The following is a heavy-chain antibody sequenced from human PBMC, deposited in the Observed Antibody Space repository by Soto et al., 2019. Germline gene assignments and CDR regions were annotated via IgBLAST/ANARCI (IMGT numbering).Heavy chain of an antibody. J-gene: IGHJ4*02. CDR2: IGSIGSSI. CDR3: ARAPPGGYSYGQYYFDY. V-gene: IGHV3-48*03. CDR1: AFTLSRYE. Sequence: PRQSMTPSWAPSAFTLSRYEMNWDRQAQGKGRELESYIGSIGSSISDTYSEKGRFRISRANAENTRNLYMNSRRAEYTAAYDCARAPPGGYSYGQYYFDYWGQGTLVTVSS. D-gene: IGHD5-18*01.